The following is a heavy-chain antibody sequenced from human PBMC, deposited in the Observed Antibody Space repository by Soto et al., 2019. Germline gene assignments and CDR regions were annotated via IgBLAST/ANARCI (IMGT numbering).Heavy chain of an antibody. D-gene: IGHD1-1*01. J-gene: IGHJ4*02. V-gene: IGHV4-39*01. CDR1: GGSISSPSYY. CDR2: IDYSGNT. Sequence: QLQLQESGPGLVKPSENLSLTCSVSGGSISSPSYYWGWIRQPPGKGLEWIGSIDYSGNTYYNPSLKSRVAIFVDTSRHPFALKVNSVTAADTAVYFWARLTGITTLRRDYWGQGTLVTVSS. CDR3: ARLTGITTLRRDY.